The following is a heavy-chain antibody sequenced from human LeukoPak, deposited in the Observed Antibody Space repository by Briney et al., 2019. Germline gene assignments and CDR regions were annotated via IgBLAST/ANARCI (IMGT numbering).Heavy chain of an antibody. V-gene: IGHV3-23*01. Sequence: LPGGSLRLSCAASGFTFRTYAMSWVRQAPGKGLEWVSAISGGGGSTYYADSVKGGFTISRDNSKNTLFLQMNSLRAEDTAVYYCAKDRYCGGGTCYWSYFDYWGQGTLVTVSS. CDR3: AKDRYCGGGTCYWSYFDY. CDR1: GFTFRTYA. D-gene: IGHD2-15*01. CDR2: ISGGGGST. J-gene: IGHJ4*02.